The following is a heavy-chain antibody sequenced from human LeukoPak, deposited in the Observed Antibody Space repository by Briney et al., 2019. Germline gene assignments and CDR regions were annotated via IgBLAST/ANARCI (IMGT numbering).Heavy chain of an antibody. V-gene: IGHV5-51*01. J-gene: IGHJ4*02. Sequence: GESLKISWKGSGYSFTSYLIGWVRQLPGKGLEWMGIIYPGDSDTRYSPSFQGQVTISADKSISTAYLQWSSLKASDTAMYYWPRHGRKWLRSPTPPGYWGQGTLVTVSS. CDR1: GYSFTSYL. CDR3: PRHGRKWLRSPTPPGY. D-gene: IGHD5-12*01. CDR2: IYPGDSDT.